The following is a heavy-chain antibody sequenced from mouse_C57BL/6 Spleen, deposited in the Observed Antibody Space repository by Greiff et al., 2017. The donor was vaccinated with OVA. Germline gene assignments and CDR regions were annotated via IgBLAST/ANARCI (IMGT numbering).Heavy chain of an antibody. CDR3: ARGEGREFAY. J-gene: IGHJ3*01. D-gene: IGHD3-3*01. CDR1: GYTFTGYW. CDR2: ILPGSGST. V-gene: IGHV1-9*01. Sequence: VQLQESGAELMKPGASVKLSCKATGYTFTGYWIEWVKQRPGHGLEWIGEILPGSGSTNYNEKFKGKATFTADTSSNTAYMQISSLTTEDSAIYYCARGEGREFAYWGQGTLVTVSA.